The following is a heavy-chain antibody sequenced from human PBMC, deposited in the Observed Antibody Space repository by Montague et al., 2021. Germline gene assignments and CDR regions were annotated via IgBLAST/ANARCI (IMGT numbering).Heavy chain of an antibody. CDR3: VSVGE. CDR1: GFTFSNSW. J-gene: IGHJ4*02. V-gene: IGHV3-7*01. D-gene: IGHD2-21*01. CDR2: INPDGSAK. Sequence: SLRLSCAASGFTFSNSWMNWVRQAPGKGLEWVANINPDGSAKRHVDSVQSRFTISRDNAKNSLHLQMNSLRAEDTAVYYCVSVGEWGQGTLVTVSS.